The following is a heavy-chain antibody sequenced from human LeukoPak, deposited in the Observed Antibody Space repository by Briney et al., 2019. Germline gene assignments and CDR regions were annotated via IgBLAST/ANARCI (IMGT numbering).Heavy chain of an antibody. CDR2: INNEGSST. J-gene: IGHJ3*01. CDR3: ARDQCFSGYCHVSDS. Sequence: GGSLRLSCAASGYRFGSHWMHWVRQGPGKGLVWVSRINNEGSSTSYADSVKGRFTISRDNAKNTLYLQMNSLRAEDAAMYYCARDQCFSGYCHVSDSWGRGTMVTVSS. V-gene: IGHV3-74*01. D-gene: IGHD3-22*01. CDR1: GYRFGSHW.